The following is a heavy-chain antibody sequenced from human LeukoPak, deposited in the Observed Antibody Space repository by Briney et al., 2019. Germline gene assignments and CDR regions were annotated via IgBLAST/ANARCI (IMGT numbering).Heavy chain of an antibody. D-gene: IGHD1-26*01. J-gene: IGHJ4*02. CDR1: GFTFADYA. V-gene: IGHV3-9*01. Sequence: GGSLRLSCAASGFTFADYAMHWVRHAPGEGLEWVSGISWNSGSIGYADSVKGRFTICRDNAKNSLYLQMNSLRAEDTALYYCAKDMEWELRGGIDYWGQGTLVTVSS. CDR2: ISWNSGSI. CDR3: AKDMEWELRGGIDY.